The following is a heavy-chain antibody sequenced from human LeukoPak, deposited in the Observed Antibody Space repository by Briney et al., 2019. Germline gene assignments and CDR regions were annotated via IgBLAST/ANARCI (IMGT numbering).Heavy chain of an antibody. V-gene: IGHV3-9*01. CDR3: ARDPYSGNYGDYYYYYMDV. Sequence: GGSLRLSCAASGFTFDDYAMHWVRQAPGKGLEWVSGISWNSGSIGYADSVKGRFTISRDNAKNSLYLQMNSLRDEDTAVYYCARDPYSGNYGDYYYYYMDVWGKGTTVTISS. J-gene: IGHJ6*03. D-gene: IGHD1-26*01. CDR2: ISWNSGSI. CDR1: GFTFDDYA.